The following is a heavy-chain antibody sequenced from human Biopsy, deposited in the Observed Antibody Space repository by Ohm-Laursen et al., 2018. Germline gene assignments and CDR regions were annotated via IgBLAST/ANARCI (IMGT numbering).Heavy chain of an antibody. D-gene: IGHD3-3*01. CDR2: VNPNNGDK. J-gene: IGHJ6*02. CDR1: GGTFSNYA. V-gene: IGHV1-2*07. CDR3: ARGPLGPLLEWLLFQTSIDV. Sequence: ASSVKASCKASGGTFSNYAITWVRQAPGQGLEWMGWVNPNNGDKKFAPDFQGRLTMTRDKSISTACMELIRLRSDDTAVYYCARGPLGPLLEWLLFQTSIDVWGQGTTVTVSS.